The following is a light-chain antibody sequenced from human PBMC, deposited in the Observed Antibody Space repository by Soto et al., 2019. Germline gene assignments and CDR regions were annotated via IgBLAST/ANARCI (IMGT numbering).Light chain of an antibody. CDR1: SSDVGGYNY. CDR3: SSYTSSSTRV. J-gene: IGLJ2*01. CDR2: DVS. V-gene: IGLV2-14*01. Sequence: QSALTQPASVSGSPGQSITISCTGTSSDVGGYNYVSWYHQHPGKAPKLMIYDVSNRPSGVSNRFSGSKSGNTASLTISGLQAEDEADYYCSSYTSSSTRVFGGGTKLTV.